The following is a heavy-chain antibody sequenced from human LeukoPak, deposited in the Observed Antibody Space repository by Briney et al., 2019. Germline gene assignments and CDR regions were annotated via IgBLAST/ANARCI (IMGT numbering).Heavy chain of an antibody. CDR3: TRARDAFTRKSVFDI. D-gene: IGHD3-16*01. Sequence: SQTPSLTCAISGDSVSSKSVVWNWIRQSPSRGLEWLGRTYYRSKWYNDYAASVKSRITISPDTSKNQFSLQLNSVTPEDTAVYYCTRARDAFTRKSVFDIWGQGTMVTVSS. J-gene: IGHJ3*02. V-gene: IGHV6-1*01. CDR1: GDSVSSKSVV. CDR2: TYYRSKWYN.